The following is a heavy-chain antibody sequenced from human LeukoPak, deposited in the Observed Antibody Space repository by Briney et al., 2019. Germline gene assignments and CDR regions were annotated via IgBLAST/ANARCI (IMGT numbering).Heavy chain of an antibody. V-gene: IGHV1-2*02. Sequence: AASVKVSCKASGYTFTGYYMHWVRQAPGQGLEWMGLINPNSGGTNYAQKFQGRVTMTRDTSISTAYMELSRLRSDDTAVYYCARDFVRYYDSSGYYYGYWGQGTLVTVSS. CDR2: INPNSGGT. CDR1: GYTFTGYY. J-gene: IGHJ4*02. CDR3: ARDFVRYYDSSGYYYGY. D-gene: IGHD3-22*01.